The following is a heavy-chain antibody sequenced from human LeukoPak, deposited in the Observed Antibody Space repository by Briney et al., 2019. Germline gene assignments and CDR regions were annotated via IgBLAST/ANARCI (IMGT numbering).Heavy chain of an antibody. CDR2: ISGSGGST. V-gene: IGHV3-23*01. CDR1: GFTFSSYA. CDR3: AKGDYYDSSGYYPDAAFDI. J-gene: IGHJ3*02. Sequence: GGSLRLSCAASGFTFSSYAMSWVRQAPGKGLESVSAISGSGGSTYYADSVKGRFTISRDNSKNTLYLQMNSLRAEDTAVYYCAKGDYYDSSGYYPDAAFDIWGQGTMVTVSS. D-gene: IGHD3-22*01.